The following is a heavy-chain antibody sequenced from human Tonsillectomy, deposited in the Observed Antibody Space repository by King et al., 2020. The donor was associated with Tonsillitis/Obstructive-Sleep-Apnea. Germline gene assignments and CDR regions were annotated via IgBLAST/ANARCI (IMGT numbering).Heavy chain of an antibody. CDR3: AREITIFGVLTSDGMDV. Sequence: QLQESGPGLMKPSETLSLTCTVSGGSISSSYWSWIRQPPGKGLEWIGYIYYRGSTNYNPSLKSRVTISVDTSKNQFSLKLSSVTAADTAVYYCAREITIFGVLTSDGMDVWGQGTTVTVSS. D-gene: IGHD3-3*01. CDR1: GGSISSSY. CDR2: IYYRGST. V-gene: IGHV4-59*01. J-gene: IGHJ6*02.